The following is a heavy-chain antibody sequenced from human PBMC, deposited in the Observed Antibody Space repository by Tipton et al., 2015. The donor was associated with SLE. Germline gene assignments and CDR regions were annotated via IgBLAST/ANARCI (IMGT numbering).Heavy chain of an antibody. CDR3: ARHHGSGWLYGLDV. J-gene: IGHJ6*02. Sequence: CTASGGSISSGSYYWSWIRQPPGEGLEWIGYIYYREGTNYSPSLKSRVTISLDASKNQLSLKLSSVTAADTAVYYCARHHGSGWLYGLDVWGQGTTVTVSS. D-gene: IGHD6-19*01. V-gene: IGHV4-61*01. CDR1: GGSISSGSYY. CDR2: IYYREGT.